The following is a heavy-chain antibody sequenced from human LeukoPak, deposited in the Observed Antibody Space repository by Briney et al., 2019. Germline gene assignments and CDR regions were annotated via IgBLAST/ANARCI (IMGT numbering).Heavy chain of an antibody. J-gene: IGHJ4*02. V-gene: IGHV4-30-4*01. CDR1: GGSISSGDYY. D-gene: IGHD5-18*01. CDR2: IYYSGST. Sequence: SETLSLTCTVSGGSISSGDYYWSWIRQPPGTGLEWIGYIYYSGSTYYNPSLKSRVTISVDTSENQFSLKLSSVTAADTAVYYCASGYSYGPFDYWGQGTLVTVSS. CDR3: ASGYSYGPFDY.